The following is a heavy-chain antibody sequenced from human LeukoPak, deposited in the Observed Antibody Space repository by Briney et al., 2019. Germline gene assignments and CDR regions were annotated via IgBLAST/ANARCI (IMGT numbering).Heavy chain of an antibody. Sequence: AGRSLRLSCAASGFTFSSYGMNWVRQAPGKGLEWVAVISYDGSNKYYADSVKGRFTISRDNSKNTLYLQMNSLRAEDTAVYYCAKDGSSGYYPYAFDIWGQGTKVTVSS. CDR2: ISYDGSNK. CDR3: AKDGSSGYYPYAFDI. D-gene: IGHD3-22*01. CDR1: GFTFSSYG. V-gene: IGHV3-30*18. J-gene: IGHJ3*02.